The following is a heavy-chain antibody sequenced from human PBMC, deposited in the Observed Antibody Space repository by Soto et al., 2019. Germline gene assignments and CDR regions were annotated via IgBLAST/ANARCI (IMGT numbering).Heavy chain of an antibody. J-gene: IGHJ6*02. CDR2: IRSSGGRT. V-gene: IGHV3-23*01. D-gene: IGHD3-10*01. Sequence: QPGGSLRLSCAASGFTFSGYAMSWVRQAPGKGLEWVSAIRSSGGRTFYTDSVEGRFTISRDDSKNTLYLQMDSLRAEDTAVYHCAKNRGSGNPFYYDMDVWGQGTTVTVSS. CDR3: AKNRGSGNPFYYDMDV. CDR1: GFTFSGYA.